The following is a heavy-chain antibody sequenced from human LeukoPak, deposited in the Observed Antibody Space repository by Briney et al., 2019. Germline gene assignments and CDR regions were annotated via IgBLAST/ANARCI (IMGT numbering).Heavy chain of an antibody. V-gene: IGHV3-33*01. Sequence: GRSLRLSCAASGFTFSSYGMHWVRQAPGKGLEWVAVIWYDGSNKYYADSVKGRFTISRDNSKNTLYLQMNSLRAEDTAVYYCARDVCPTPTGYCSGGSCYSGADYYYGMDVWGQGTTVTVSS. D-gene: IGHD2-15*01. CDR2: IWYDGSNK. CDR1: GFTFSSYG. CDR3: ARDVCPTPTGYCSGGSCYSGADYYYGMDV. J-gene: IGHJ6*02.